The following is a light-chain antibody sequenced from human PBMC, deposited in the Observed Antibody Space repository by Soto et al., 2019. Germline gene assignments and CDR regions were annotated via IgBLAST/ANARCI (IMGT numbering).Light chain of an antibody. CDR1: RSDIGGYDY. Sequence: QSALTQPASVSGSPGQSITLSCTGTRSDIGGYDYVSWYQQHPGKAPKLMIYEVSNRPSGVSNRFSGSKSGNTASLTISGLQAEDEADYYCTSYTSSSTNYVFGTGTKVTVL. CDR3: TSYTSSSTNYV. V-gene: IGLV2-14*01. CDR2: EVS. J-gene: IGLJ1*01.